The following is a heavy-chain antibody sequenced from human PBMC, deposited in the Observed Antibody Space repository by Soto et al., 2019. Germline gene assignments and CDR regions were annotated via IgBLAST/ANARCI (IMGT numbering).Heavy chain of an antibody. Sequence: HPGGSLRLSCACSGFIFKNYALNWVRQAPGKGLEWVASITRDGYNKYYADSVKGRFTISRDNSRDTLSLQMTALTIEDSSVYYCTKSSGGSSSVGMDYWGQGTRVTVSS. D-gene: IGHD6-6*01. CDR2: ITRDGYNK. CDR3: TKSSGGSSSVGMDY. CDR1: GFIFKNYA. J-gene: IGHJ4*02. V-gene: IGHV3-30*04.